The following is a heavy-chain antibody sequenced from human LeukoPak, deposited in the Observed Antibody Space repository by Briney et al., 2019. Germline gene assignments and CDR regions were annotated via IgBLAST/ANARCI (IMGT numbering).Heavy chain of an antibody. CDR3: ARAFSTGYHSYDAFDI. CDR1: EKRFARKD. J-gene: IGHJ3*02. CDR2: MNPNSGNT. D-gene: IGHD3-9*01. V-gene: IGHV1-8*01. Sequence: AGVTLCCKTSEKRFARKDINWLRRPNGQGLEWMGWMNPNSGNTGFAQKFQGRVSMTRNTSITTAYMELSSLRSEDTAVYYCARAFSTGYHSYDAFDIWGQGTMVTVSS.